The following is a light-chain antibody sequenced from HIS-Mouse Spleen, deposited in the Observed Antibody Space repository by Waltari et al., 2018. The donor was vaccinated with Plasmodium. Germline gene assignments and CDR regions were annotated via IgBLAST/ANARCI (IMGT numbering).Light chain of an antibody. CDR2: GAS. V-gene: IGKV3-15*01. J-gene: IGKJ3*01. Sequence: EIVMTQSQATLSVSQGERATLSCRASQSVSSNLAWYQQKPGHAPWLLIYGASTRATGIPARFSGSGSGTEFTLTISSLQSEDFAVYYCQQYNNWSFTFGPGTKVDIK. CDR1: QSVSSN. CDR3: QQYNNWSFT.